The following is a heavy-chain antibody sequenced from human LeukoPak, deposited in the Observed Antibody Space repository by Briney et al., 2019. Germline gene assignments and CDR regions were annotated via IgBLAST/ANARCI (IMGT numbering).Heavy chain of an antibody. CDR2: MNPNSGNT. CDR3: ARGPPYYYDSSGYQTDY. V-gene: IGHV1-8*01. J-gene: IGHJ4*02. Sequence: ASVKVSCKASGYTFTSYDINWVRQATGQGLEWMGWMNPNSGNTGYAQKFQGRVTMTRNTSISTAYMELSSLRSEDTAVYYCARGPPYYYDSSGYQTDYWGQGTLVTVSS. D-gene: IGHD3-22*01. CDR1: GYTFTSYD.